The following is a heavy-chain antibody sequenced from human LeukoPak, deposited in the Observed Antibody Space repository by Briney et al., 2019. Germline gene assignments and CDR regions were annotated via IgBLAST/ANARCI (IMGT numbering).Heavy chain of an antibody. D-gene: IGHD6-19*01. CDR2: IYYSGST. Sequence: SETLSLTCTVSGGSISSYYWSWIRQPPGKGLEWIGYIYYSGSTNYNPSLKSRVTISVDTSKNQFSLKLSSVTAADTAVYYCARVRYSSGWPDYWGQGTLVTVPS. J-gene: IGHJ4*02. V-gene: IGHV4-59*01. CDR1: GGSISSYY. CDR3: ARVRYSSGWPDY.